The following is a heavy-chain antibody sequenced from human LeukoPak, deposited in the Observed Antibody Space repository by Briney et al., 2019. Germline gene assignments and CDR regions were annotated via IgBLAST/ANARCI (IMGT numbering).Heavy chain of an antibody. V-gene: IGHV4-59*01. Sequence: GSLRLSCAASGFTFSSYWMSWVRQAPGKGLEWIGYIYYSGSTNYNPSLRSRVTISVDTSKNQFSLKLSSVTAADTAVYYCARVGIQWFFDYWGQGTLVTVSS. D-gene: IGHD3-22*01. J-gene: IGHJ4*02. CDR3: ARVGIQWFFDY. CDR2: IYYSGST. CDR1: GFTFSSYW.